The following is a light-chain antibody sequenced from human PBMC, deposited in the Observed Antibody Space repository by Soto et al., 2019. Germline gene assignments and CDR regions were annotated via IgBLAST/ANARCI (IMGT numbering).Light chain of an antibody. Sequence: AVQLTQSPSSLSASVGDRVTITCRASQGIRTDLGWYQQKPGKAPKVLIFGASTLQSGVPSRFSGSGSGTDFILTISSLQPEDFVTYYCLQDYSYPRTFGQGTKVEIK. CDR3: LQDYSYPRT. J-gene: IGKJ1*01. CDR2: GAS. CDR1: QGIRTD. V-gene: IGKV1-6*01.